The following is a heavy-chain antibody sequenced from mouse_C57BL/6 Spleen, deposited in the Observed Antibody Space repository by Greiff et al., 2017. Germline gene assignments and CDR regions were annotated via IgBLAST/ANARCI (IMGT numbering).Heavy chain of an antibody. CDR2: INPCNGGT. Sequence: VQLQQPGTELVKPGASVKLSCKASGYTFTSYWMHWVKQRPGQGLEWIGNINPCNGGTNYNEKFKSKATLTVDKSSSTAYMQLSTLTSEDAAVYYSARSRYDYFDVWGTGTTVTVSS. CDR1: GYTFTSYW. J-gene: IGHJ1*03. D-gene: IGHD2-3*01. CDR3: ARSRYDYFDV. V-gene: IGHV1-53*01.